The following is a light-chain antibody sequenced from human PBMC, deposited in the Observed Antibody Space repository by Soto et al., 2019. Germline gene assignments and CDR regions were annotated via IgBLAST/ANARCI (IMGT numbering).Light chain of an antibody. CDR3: QQYNSYSSWT. CDR1: QSISSW. V-gene: IGKV1-5*01. CDR2: DAS. Sequence: DIQMTQSPSTLSASVGDRVTITCRASQSISSWLAWYQQKPGKAPKLLIYDASSLESGVPSRFSGSGSGTELTLTISSLQPDEFATYYCQQYNSYSSWTFGQRTKVEIK. J-gene: IGKJ1*01.